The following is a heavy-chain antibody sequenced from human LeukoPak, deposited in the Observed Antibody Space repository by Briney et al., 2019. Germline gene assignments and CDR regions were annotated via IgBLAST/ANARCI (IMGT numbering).Heavy chain of an antibody. CDR1: GGSFSGYY. J-gene: IGHJ5*02. V-gene: IGHV4-34*01. CDR3: ARGRGKYCSSTSCRPSGNWFDP. Sequence: SETLSLTCAVYGGSFSGYYWSWIRQPPGKGLEWIGEINHSGSTNYNPSLKSRVTISVDTSKNQFSLKLSSVTAADTAVYYCARGRGKYCSSTSCRPSGNWFDPWGQGTLVTVSS. CDR2: INHSGST. D-gene: IGHD2-2*01.